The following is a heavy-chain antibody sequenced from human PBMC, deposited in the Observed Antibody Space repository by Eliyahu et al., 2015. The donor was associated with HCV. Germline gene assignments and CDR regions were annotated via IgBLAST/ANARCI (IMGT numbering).Heavy chain of an antibody. V-gene: IGHV3-53*01. Sequence: ELQLVGSGGGLIQPGGSLRLSCAASGFXVTRNYMSWVRQAPGKGLEWVSVIYRDGSTDYAGSVKGRFTISRDNSNNMLYLQMNSLRADDTAVYYCAREAYVSGTYYPYFDYWGQGTLVTVSS. CDR1: GFXVTRNY. CDR2: IYRDGST. CDR3: AREAYVSGTYYPYFDY. D-gene: IGHD3-10*01. J-gene: IGHJ4*02.